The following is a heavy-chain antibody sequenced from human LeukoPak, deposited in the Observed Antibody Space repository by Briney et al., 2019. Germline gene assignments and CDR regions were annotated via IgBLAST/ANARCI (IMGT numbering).Heavy chain of an antibody. V-gene: IGHV1-2*04. CDR1: GYTFTGYY. Sequence: ASVKVSCKASGYTFTGYYMHWVRQAPGQGLEWMGWINPNSGGTNYAQKFQGWVTMTRDTSISTAYMELSRLRSDDTAVYYCARDGGGIAAAGPHEGGAFDIWGQGTMVTVSS. J-gene: IGHJ3*02. CDR2: INPNSGGT. D-gene: IGHD6-13*01. CDR3: ARDGGGIAAAGPHEGGAFDI.